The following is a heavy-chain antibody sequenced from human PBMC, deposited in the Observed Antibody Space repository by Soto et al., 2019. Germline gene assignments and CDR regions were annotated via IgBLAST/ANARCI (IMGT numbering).Heavy chain of an antibody. CDR2: IYFNGTT. Sequence: SETLSLTCVVSGGSISNYPWSWIRQSPGKGLEWIGYIYFNGTTNYKSSLRSRVTMSVDMSKNHLFLTLTSVTAADTAVYYCARGLVILNWFDPWGQGTLVTVSS. J-gene: IGHJ5*02. CDR3: ARGLVILNWFDP. D-gene: IGHD2-21*01. V-gene: IGHV4-59*12. CDR1: GGSISNYP.